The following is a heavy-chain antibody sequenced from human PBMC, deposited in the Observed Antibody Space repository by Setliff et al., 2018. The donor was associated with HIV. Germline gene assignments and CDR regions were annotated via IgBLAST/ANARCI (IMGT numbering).Heavy chain of an antibody. Sequence: SETLSLTCTVSGYSISSGYYWGWIRQPPGKGLKWIGSIYHSGSTYYNPSLKSRVTISVGTSKNQFSLKLSSVTAADTAVYYCARDSITGTTPAFDYWGQGTLVTVSS. D-gene: IGHD1-20*01. CDR1: GYSISSGYY. V-gene: IGHV4-38-2*02. CDR3: ARDSITGTTPAFDY. J-gene: IGHJ4*02. CDR2: IYHSGST.